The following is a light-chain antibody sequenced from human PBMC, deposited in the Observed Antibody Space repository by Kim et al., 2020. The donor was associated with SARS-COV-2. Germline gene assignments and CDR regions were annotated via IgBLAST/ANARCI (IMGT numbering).Light chain of an antibody. Sequence: LTQPPSASGTPGQRVTISCSGSSSNIGSNTVNWYQQLPGTAPKLLIYSNNQRPSGVPDRFSGSKSGTSASLAISGLQSEDEADYYCAAWDDSLNGVVFGGGTQLTVL. V-gene: IGLV1-44*01. CDR3: AAWDDSLNGVV. CDR1: SSNIGSNT. J-gene: IGLJ2*01. CDR2: SNN.